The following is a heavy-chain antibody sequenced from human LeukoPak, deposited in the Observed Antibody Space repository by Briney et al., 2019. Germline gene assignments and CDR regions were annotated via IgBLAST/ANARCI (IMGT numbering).Heavy chain of an antibody. CDR3: ARVRARDGFDI. D-gene: IGHD3-10*01. CDR2: ISGNGGST. CDR1: GFTFSSYA. J-gene: IGHJ3*02. Sequence: PGGSLRLSCAASGFTFSSYAMHWVRQAPGKGLEYVPDISGNGGSTYYANSVKGRFTISRDNSKNTLYLQMGSLRAEDMAVYYCARVRARDGFDIWGQGTMVTVSS. V-gene: IGHV3-64*01.